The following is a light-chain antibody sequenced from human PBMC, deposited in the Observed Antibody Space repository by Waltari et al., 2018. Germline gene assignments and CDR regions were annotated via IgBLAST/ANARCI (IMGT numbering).Light chain of an antibody. V-gene: IGKV3-20*01. J-gene: IGKJ1*01. Sequence: EIVLTQSPGTLSLSPGDRATLSCRASQSVRSSYLAWYQQNPGQAPRLLIYGASSRATGIPDRFSGSGSGTDFTLTISRLEPEDFAVYYCQQYGSSPWTFGQGTKVEIK. CDR1: QSVRSSY. CDR2: GAS. CDR3: QQYGSSPWT.